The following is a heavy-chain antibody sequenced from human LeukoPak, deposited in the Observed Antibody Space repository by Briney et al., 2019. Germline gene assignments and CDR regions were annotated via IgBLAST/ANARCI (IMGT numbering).Heavy chain of an antibody. V-gene: IGHV4-38-2*02. J-gene: IGHJ4*02. Sequence: SETLSLTCTVSGYSISSGYYWGWIRQPPGKGLEWIGSIYHSGSTYYNPSLKSRVTISVDTSKNQFSLKLSSVTAADTAVYYCARGVARSSKFHFSSYLDYWGQGTLVTVSS. D-gene: IGHD6-6*01. CDR1: GYSISSGYY. CDR2: IYHSGST. CDR3: ARGVARSSKFHFSSYLDY.